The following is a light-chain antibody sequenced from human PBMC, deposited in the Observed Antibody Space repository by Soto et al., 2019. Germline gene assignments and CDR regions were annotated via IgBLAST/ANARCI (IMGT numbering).Light chain of an antibody. CDR1: SSDVGGYDY. J-gene: IGLJ1*01. Sequence: QPVLTQPRSVSGSPGQSVTITCTGTSSDVGGYDYVSWCQQHPGKAPKLIIYDVTKRPSGVPDRFSGSKSGITASLTISGLQADDEADYYCSAYAGSNTFVFGTGTKVTVL. CDR2: DVT. CDR3: SAYAGSNTFV. V-gene: IGLV2-11*01.